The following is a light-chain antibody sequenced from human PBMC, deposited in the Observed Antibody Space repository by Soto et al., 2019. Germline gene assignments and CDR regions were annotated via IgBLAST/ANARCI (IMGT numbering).Light chain of an antibody. CDR2: AAS. J-gene: IGKJ1*01. Sequence: VTITCRASQGISNYLAWYQQKPGKVPKLLIYAASTLQSGVPSRFSGSGSGTDFTLTISSLQPEDVATYYCQKYNSAPQTFGQGPKADIK. CDR3: QKYNSAPQT. V-gene: IGKV1-27*01. CDR1: QGISNY.